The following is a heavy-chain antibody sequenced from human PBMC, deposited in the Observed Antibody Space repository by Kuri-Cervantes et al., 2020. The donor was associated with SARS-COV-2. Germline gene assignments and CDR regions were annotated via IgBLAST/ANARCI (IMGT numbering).Heavy chain of an antibody. CDR1: GFTFDDYG. V-gene: IGHV3-20*04. J-gene: IGHJ4*02. CDR2: INWNGGST. Sequence: LSLTCAASGFTFDDYGMSWVRQAPGKGLEWVSGINWNGGSTGYADSVKGRFTISRDNAKNSLYLQMNSLRAEDTAVYYCARGLGYCSGGSCYSRSSSDYWGQGTLVTVSS. CDR3: ARGLGYCSGGSCYSRSSSDY. D-gene: IGHD2-15*01.